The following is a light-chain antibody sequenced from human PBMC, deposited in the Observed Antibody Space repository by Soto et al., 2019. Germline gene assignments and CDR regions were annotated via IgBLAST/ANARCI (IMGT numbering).Light chain of an antibody. V-gene: IGKV3-11*01. CDR3: QQRGKWPST. J-gene: IGKJ2*02. Sequence: ESVLTHSRDTLSLSPWETATLSSRASQSVDRYVAWYQQKVGQAPRLLIYDAYTRATGVGARFTGSGSATDFSLTITSLEPEDFAVYYCQQRGKWPSTFGPGTKVDIK. CDR2: DAY. CDR1: QSVDRY.